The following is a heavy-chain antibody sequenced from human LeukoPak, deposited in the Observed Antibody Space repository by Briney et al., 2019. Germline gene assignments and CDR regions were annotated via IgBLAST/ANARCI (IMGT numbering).Heavy chain of an antibody. CDR3: ARMTTVTSFDY. D-gene: IGHD4-17*01. CDR1: GFTFSSYS. CDR2: ISSSSSTI. J-gene: IGHJ4*02. V-gene: IGHV3-48*01. Sequence: GGSLRLSCAASGFTFSSYSMNWVRQAPGKGLEWVSSISSSSSTIYYADSVKGRFTISRDNAKNSLYLQMNSLRAEDTAVHYCARMTTVTSFDYWGQGTLVTVSS.